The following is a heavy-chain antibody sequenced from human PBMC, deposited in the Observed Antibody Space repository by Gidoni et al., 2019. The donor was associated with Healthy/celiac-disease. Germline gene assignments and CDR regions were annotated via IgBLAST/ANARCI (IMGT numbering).Heavy chain of an antibody. D-gene: IGHD3-10*01. V-gene: IGHV3-30*03. CDR2: ISYDGSNK. J-gene: IGHJ4*02. Sequence: QVQLVESGGGVVQPGRSLSLYCAASGITCRSSCMHWVRQAPGKGLEWVAVISYDGSNKYYAASVKGRFTISRDNSKNTLYLQMNSLRAEDTAVYYCARDRGLWFGELLFGFDYWGQGTLVTVSS. CDR3: ARDRGLWFGELLFGFDY. CDR1: GITCRSSC.